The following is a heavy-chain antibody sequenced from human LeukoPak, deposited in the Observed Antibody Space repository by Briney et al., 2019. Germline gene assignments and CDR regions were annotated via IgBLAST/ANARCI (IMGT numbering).Heavy chain of an antibody. J-gene: IGHJ4*02. CDR3: ARDSWLG. D-gene: IGHD6-19*01. Sequence: GGSLRLSCVASGFTFGIYEMNWVRQAPGKGLEWLSYIGSSDSTTHYADSVKGRFTISRDNAKSSLYLQMTSLRAEDTAVYYCARDSWLGWGQGTLVTASS. CDR1: GFTFGIYE. V-gene: IGHV3-48*03. CDR2: IGSSDSTT.